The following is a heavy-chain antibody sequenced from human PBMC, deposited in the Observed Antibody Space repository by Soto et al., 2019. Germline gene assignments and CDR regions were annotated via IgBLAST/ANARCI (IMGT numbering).Heavy chain of an antibody. CDR1: GFTFSSYA. D-gene: IGHD3-10*01. J-gene: IGHJ4*02. CDR2: ISGSGGTT. CDR3: VLWPPYYFGY. V-gene: IGHV3-23*01. Sequence: EVQLLESGGGLVQPGGSLTLSCAASGFTFSSYAMSWVRQAPGKGLEWVSAISGSGGTTYYADSVKGRFTISRDNSKNTLYLQMNSLRGEDTAVYYCVLWPPYYFGYWGQGTLVTVSS.